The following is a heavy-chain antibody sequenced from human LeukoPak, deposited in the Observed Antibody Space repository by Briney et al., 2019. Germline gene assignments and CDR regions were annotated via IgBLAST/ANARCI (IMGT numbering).Heavy chain of an antibody. Sequence: SETLSLTCAVYGWSFSGHYWTWIRQPPGQGLEWIGEINHSGTTNYNPSLKSRVTISVKTSKNHFSLKLSSLTAADTAVYYCARECAVDTAKMHVDYWGQGSLVTVFS. V-gene: IGHV4-34*01. J-gene: IGHJ4*02. CDR1: GWSFSGHY. CDR3: ARECAVDTAKMHVDY. CDR2: INHSGTT. D-gene: IGHD5-18*01.